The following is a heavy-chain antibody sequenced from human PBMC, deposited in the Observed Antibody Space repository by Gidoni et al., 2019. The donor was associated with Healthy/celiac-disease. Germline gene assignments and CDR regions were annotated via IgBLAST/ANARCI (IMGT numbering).Heavy chain of an antibody. CDR2: IYYSGST. CDR1: GGSISSYY. V-gene: IGHV4-59*01. CDR3: ATGTYSYGPSNFFDY. J-gene: IGHJ4*02. D-gene: IGHD5-18*01. Sequence: QVQLQESGPGLVKPSETLSLTCTVSGGSISSYYWSWIRQPPGKGLEWIGYIYYSGSTNYNPSLKRRVTISVDTSKNQFSLKLSSVTAADTAVYYCATGTYSYGPSNFFDYWGQGTLVTVSS.